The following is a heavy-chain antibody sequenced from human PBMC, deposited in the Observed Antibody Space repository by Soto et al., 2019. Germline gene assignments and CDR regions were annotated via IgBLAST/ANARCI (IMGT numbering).Heavy chain of an antibody. V-gene: IGHV1-18*01. CDR3: ARDSGYYDSSGYCLDY. CDR1: GYTFTSYG. D-gene: IGHD3-22*01. CDR2: ISAYIGNA. Sequence: ASVKVSCKASGYTFTSYGISWVRQAPGQGLEWMGWISAYIGNANYAQKLQGRVTITTDESTSTAYMELSSLRSEDTAVYYCARDSGYYDSSGYCLDYWGQGTLVTVSS. J-gene: IGHJ4*02.